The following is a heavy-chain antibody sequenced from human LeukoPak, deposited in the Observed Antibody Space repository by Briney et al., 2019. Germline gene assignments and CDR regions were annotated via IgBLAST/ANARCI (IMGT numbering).Heavy chain of an antibody. Sequence: GGSLRLSCAASGFTFSSYAMSWVRQAPGKGLERVSAISGSGGSTYYADSVKGRFTISRDNSKNTLYLQMNSLRAEDTAVYYCAKAISVTTSGDAFDIWGQGTMVTVSS. D-gene: IGHD4-17*01. CDR2: ISGSGGST. J-gene: IGHJ3*02. V-gene: IGHV3-23*01. CDR1: GFTFSSYA. CDR3: AKAISVTTSGDAFDI.